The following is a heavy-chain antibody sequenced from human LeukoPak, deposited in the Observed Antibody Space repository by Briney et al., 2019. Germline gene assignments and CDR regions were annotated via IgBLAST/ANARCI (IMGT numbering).Heavy chain of an antibody. J-gene: IGHJ4*02. Sequence: GGSLRLSCTASGFIFSNHGMNWVRQAPGKGLEWISYISSTSSDIYYLDSVKGRFTISRDNAKNSLYLQMNSLRAEDTSIYYCARRGPYFDYWGQGILVTVSS. D-gene: IGHD3-10*01. V-gene: IGHV3-21*05. CDR1: GFIFSNHG. CDR2: ISSTSSDI. CDR3: ARRGPYFDY.